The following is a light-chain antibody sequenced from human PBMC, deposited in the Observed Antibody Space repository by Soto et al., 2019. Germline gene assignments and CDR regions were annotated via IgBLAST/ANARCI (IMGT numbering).Light chain of an antibody. CDR3: SSYTSSSTYV. CDR1: SIDVGYYNY. CDR2: DVS. Sequence: QSALTQPASVSGSLGHPTTFSSTGTSIDVGYYNYVSCYQQHPGKAPKLMIYDVSNRPSGVSNRFSGSKSGNTASLTISGLQAEDEADYYCSSYTSSSTYVFGTGTKVNVL. V-gene: IGLV2-14*01. J-gene: IGLJ1*01.